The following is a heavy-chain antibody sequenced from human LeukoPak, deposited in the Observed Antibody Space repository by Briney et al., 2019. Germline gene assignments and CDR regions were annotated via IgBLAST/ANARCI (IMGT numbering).Heavy chain of an antibody. CDR3: ATVAGDCSGGRCYLLRFDY. Sequence: GTSLRLSCEASGFAFSSYAMHWVRQGPGKGLEWLAVVSAHGLDKFYADSVKGRFTISKDTSKNTLSLQMNSLGGDDTGVYYCATVAGDCSGGRCYLLRFDYWGQGTLVTVSS. V-gene: IGHV3-30*04. D-gene: IGHD2-15*01. CDR2: VSAHGLDK. CDR1: GFAFSSYA. J-gene: IGHJ4*02.